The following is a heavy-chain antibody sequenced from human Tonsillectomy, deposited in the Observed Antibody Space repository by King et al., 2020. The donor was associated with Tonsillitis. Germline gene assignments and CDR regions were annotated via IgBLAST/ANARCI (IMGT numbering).Heavy chain of an antibody. CDR3: AREGGDYGDYFDY. V-gene: IGHV3-21*01. CDR1: GFTFSTYS. Sequence: QLVQSGGGLVKPGGSLRLSCAASGFTFSTYSMNWVRQSPGKGLEWVSSISSSSSYIYYADSVKGRFTTSRDNAKNSLYLQMNSLRAEDTAVYYCAREGGDYGDYFDYWGQGTLVTVSS. CDR2: ISSSSSYI. D-gene: IGHD4-17*01. J-gene: IGHJ4*02.